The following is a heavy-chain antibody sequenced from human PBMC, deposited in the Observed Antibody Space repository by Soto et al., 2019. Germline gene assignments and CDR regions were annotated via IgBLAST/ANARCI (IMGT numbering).Heavy chain of an antibody. D-gene: IGHD3-10*01. CDR3: GRVQGVRGVIINGYYYYGMDV. CDR1: GFTFSSYW. J-gene: IGHJ6*02. Sequence: EVQLVESGGGLVQPGGSLRLSCAASGFTFSSYWMSWVRQAPGKGLEWVANIKQDGSEKYYVDSVKGRFTISRDNAKNSMYLQMNNRRAEDTAVYYCGRVQGVRGVIINGYYYYGMDVWGQGTTVTVSS. CDR2: IKQDGSEK. V-gene: IGHV3-7*01.